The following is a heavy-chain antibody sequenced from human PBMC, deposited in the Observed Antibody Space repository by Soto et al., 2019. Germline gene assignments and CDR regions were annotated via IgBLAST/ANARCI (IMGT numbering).Heavy chain of an antibody. CDR2: INVYNGNT. V-gene: IGHV1-18*01. CDR1: GYTFTSFG. CDR3: ARVPFSSSWYGVDY. J-gene: IGHJ4*02. D-gene: IGHD6-13*01. Sequence: QVQLVQSGTEVKKPGASVKVSCKASGYTFTSFGIGWVRQAPGQGLEWMGWINVYNGNTYYVQKFEGRVTMTTDTSTRTTYMELRSLRSDGTGVYYCARVPFSSSWYGVDYWGQGTLITVPS.